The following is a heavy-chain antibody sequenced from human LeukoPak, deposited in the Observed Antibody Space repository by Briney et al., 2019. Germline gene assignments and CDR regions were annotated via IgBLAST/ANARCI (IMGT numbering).Heavy chain of an antibody. Sequence: PSETLSLTCTVSGGSISSYYWSWIRQPPGKGLEWIGYIYYSGSTNYNPSLKSRVTISVDTSKNQFSLKLSSVTAADTAVYYCARQKHGELDYYFDYWGQGTLVTVSS. V-gene: IGHV4-59*01. CDR3: ARQKHGELDYYFDY. CDR2: IYYSGST. J-gene: IGHJ4*02. CDR1: GGSISSYY. D-gene: IGHD3-9*01.